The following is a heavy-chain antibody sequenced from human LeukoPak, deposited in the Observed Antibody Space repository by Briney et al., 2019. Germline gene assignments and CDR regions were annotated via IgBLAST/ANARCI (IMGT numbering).Heavy chain of an antibody. J-gene: IGHJ3*02. CDR2: IRYDGSNK. Sequence: GGSLRLSCAASGFTFSSYGMHWVRQAPGKGLEWVAFIRYDGSNKYYADSVKGRFTISRDNSKNTLYLQMNSLRAEDTAVYYCAKDEPSYYDSSGYAFDTWGQGTMVTVSS. V-gene: IGHV3-30*02. CDR3: AKDEPSYYDSSGYAFDT. CDR1: GFTFSSYG. D-gene: IGHD3-22*01.